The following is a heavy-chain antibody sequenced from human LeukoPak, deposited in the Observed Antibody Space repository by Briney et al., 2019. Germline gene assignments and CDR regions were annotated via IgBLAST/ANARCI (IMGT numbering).Heavy chain of an antibody. CDR1: GYSISSGYY. J-gene: IGHJ4*02. Sequence: SETLSLTCTVSGYSISSGYYWGWIRQPPGKGLEWIGSIYHSGSTYYNPSLKSRVTISVDTSKNQFSLKLSSVTAADTAVYYCARIRVRSYFDYWGQGTLVTVSS. V-gene: IGHV4-38-2*02. CDR2: IYHSGST. D-gene: IGHD4-17*01. CDR3: ARIRVRSYFDY.